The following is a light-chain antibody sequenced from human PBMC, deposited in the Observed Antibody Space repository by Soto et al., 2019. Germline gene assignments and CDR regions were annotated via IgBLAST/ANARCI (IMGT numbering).Light chain of an antibody. V-gene: IGLV2-23*01. CDR2: EAT. Sequence: QSALTQPASVSGSPGQSITISCTGTSSDVVSYDLVSWYQQHPGKAPKLVIYEATQQASGISDRFSGSESGNTASLTISGLQADDEADYYCSQQRANTHVVFGGGTQLTVL. CDR1: SSDVVSYDL. CDR3: SQQRANTHVV. J-gene: IGLJ2*01.